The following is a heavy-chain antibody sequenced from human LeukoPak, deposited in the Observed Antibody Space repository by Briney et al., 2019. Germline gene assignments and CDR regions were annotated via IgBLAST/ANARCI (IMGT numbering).Heavy chain of an antibody. CDR1: GFTFSSYA. CDR3: ARGDHSSTFDY. J-gene: IGHJ4*02. CDR2: ISYDGSNK. D-gene: IGHD6-13*01. V-gene: IGHV3-30-3*01. Sequence: PGGSLRLSCAASGFTFSSYAMHWVRQAPGKGLEWVAVISYDGSNKYYADSVKGRFTISRDNSKNTLYLQMNSLRAEDTAVYYCARGDHSSTFDYWGQGILVTVSS.